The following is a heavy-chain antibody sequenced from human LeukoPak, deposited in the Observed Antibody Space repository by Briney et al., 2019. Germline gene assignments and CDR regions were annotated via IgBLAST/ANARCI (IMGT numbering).Heavy chain of an antibody. J-gene: IGHJ5*02. CDR3: AREIMVRGAYNWFDP. CDR1: GGTFSSYA. D-gene: IGHD3-10*01. CDR2: IIPILGIA. V-gene: IGHV1-69*04. Sequence: SVKVSCKASGGTFSSYAISWVRQAPGQGLEWMGRIIPILGIANYAQKFQGRVMITADKSTSTAYMELSSLRSEDTAVYYCAREIMVRGAYNWFDPWGQGTLVTVSS.